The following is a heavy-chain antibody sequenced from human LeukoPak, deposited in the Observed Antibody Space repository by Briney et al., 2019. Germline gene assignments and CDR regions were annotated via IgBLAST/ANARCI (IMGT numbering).Heavy chain of an antibody. V-gene: IGHV3-48*04. CDR1: GFTFSNYG. Sequence: GASLRLSCAASGFTFSNYGMNWVRQAPGKGLEWVSDISRSSSTIYYADSVKGRFTISRDNAKNSLYLQMNSLRAEDTAVYYCARDPHRGANWYFDLWGRGTLVTVSS. CDR3: ARDPHRGANWYFDL. CDR2: ISRSSSTI. J-gene: IGHJ2*01.